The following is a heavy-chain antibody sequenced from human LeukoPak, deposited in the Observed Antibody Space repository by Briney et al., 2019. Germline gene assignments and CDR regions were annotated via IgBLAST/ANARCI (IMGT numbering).Heavy chain of an antibody. D-gene: IGHD6-13*01. V-gene: IGHV1-2*02. CDR1: GYTFTGYY. J-gene: IGHJ6*02. Sequence: ASVKVSCKASGYTFTGYYMHWVRQAPGQGLEWMGWINPNSGGTNYGQKFQGRVTMTRDTSISTAYMELSRLRSDDTAVYYCARSVGDDLGYSSSWSWYYGMDVWGQGTTVTVSS. CDR2: INPNSGGT. CDR3: ARSVGDDLGYSSSWSWYYGMDV.